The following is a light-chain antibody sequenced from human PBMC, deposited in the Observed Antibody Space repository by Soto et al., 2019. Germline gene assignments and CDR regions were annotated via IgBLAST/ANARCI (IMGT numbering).Light chain of an antibody. CDR3: QVWDSSSDPWV. Sequence: SYELTQPPSVSVAPGQTARITCGGNNIGSKSVHWYQQKPGQAPVLVVYDDSDRPSWIPERFSGSNSGNTATLTISRVEAGDEADYYCQVWDSSSDPWVFGGGTKLTVL. V-gene: IGLV3-21*02. CDR2: DDS. J-gene: IGLJ3*02. CDR1: NIGSKS.